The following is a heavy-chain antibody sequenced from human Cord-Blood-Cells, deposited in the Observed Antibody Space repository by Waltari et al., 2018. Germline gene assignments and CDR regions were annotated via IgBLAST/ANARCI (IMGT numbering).Heavy chain of an antibody. D-gene: IGHD2-2*01. CDR2: INTNTGNP. J-gene: IGHJ4*02. CDR3: AQGCSSTSCPMPHFDY. CDR1: GYTFTSSA. Sequence: QVQLVQSGSELKKPGASVKVSCKASGYTFTSSAMNWVRQAPGQGLEWMGWINTNTGNPTYAQGFTGRFVFSLNTSVSTAYLQISSLKAEDTAVYYCAQGCSSTSCPMPHFDYWGQGTLVTVSS. V-gene: IGHV7-4-1*02.